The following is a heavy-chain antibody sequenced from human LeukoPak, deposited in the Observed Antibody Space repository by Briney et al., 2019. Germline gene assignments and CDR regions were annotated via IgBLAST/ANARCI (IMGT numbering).Heavy chain of an antibody. CDR2: ISNDGNRK. Sequence: GRSLRLSCAASGFTFSNYGMHWVRQAPGKGLEWVAVISNDGNRKYYSDSVKGRFTISRDNSKNTLYLQMNSLRAEDTAVYYCAKDPVLSDGYNFDYWGQGTLVTVSS. D-gene: IGHD5-24*01. J-gene: IGHJ4*02. V-gene: IGHV3-30*18. CDR1: GFTFSNYG. CDR3: AKDPVLSDGYNFDY.